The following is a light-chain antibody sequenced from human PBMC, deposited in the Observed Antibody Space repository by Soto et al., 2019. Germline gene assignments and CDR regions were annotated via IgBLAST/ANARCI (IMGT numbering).Light chain of an antibody. CDR1: SSNVGGYNY. V-gene: IGLV2-11*01. Sequence: QSVLTQPRSVSASPGQSVTISCTGTSSNVGGYNYVSWYQQNPGKAPKLMIYDASKRPSGVPDRFSGSKSGNAASLTISGLQAEDEGDYYCCSYAASYTLVFGGGTKLTVL. CDR3: CSYAASYTLV. CDR2: DAS. J-gene: IGLJ2*01.